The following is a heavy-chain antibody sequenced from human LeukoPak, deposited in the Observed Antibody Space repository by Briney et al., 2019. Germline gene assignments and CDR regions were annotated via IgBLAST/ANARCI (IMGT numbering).Heavy chain of an antibody. D-gene: IGHD6-19*01. Sequence: SGTLSLSCTVSGGAISSGGYYCSCGRHPAGKGREWGVYIYYSGSTNYNPSLKSRITISVDTSKNPLSLKLSSVTAADTAVYYCARGVAGKGYFDYWGQGTLVTVSS. V-gene: IGHV4-61*08. J-gene: IGHJ4*02. CDR2: IYYSGST. CDR3: ARGVAGKGYFDY. CDR1: GGAISSGGYY.